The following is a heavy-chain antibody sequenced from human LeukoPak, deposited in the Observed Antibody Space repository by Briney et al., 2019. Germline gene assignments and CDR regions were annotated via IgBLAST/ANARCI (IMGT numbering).Heavy chain of an antibody. Sequence: PGGSLRLSCAASGFTFSSYGMHWVRQAPGKGLEWVAVIWYDGSNKYYADSVKGRFTISRDNSKNTLYLQMNSLRAEGTAVYYCAKARYSYDHYYFDYWGQGTLVTVSS. J-gene: IGHJ4*02. CDR1: GFTFSSYG. V-gene: IGHV3-33*03. CDR3: AKARYSYDHYYFDY. D-gene: IGHD5-18*01. CDR2: IWYDGSNK.